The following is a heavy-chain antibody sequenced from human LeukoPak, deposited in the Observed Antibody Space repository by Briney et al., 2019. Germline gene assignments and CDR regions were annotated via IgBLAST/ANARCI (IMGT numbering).Heavy chain of an antibody. Sequence: SETLSLTCDVSGGSISSSSYYWGWIRQPPGKGLEWIGRIYTSGSTNYNPSLKSRVTMSVDTSKNQFSLKLSSVTAADTAVYYCARDTTRSSGWYGIDYWGQGTLVTVSS. D-gene: IGHD6-19*01. V-gene: IGHV4-39*07. CDR1: GGSISSSSYY. CDR2: IYTSGST. J-gene: IGHJ4*02. CDR3: ARDTTRSSGWYGIDY.